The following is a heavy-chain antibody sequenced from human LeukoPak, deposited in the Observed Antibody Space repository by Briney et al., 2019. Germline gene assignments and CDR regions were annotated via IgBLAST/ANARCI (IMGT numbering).Heavy chain of an antibody. CDR2: ISYDGSNK. CDR1: GFTFSSYG. V-gene: IGHV3-30*18. D-gene: IGHD3-22*01. Sequence: PGGSLRLSCAASGFTFSSYGMHWVRQAPGKGLEWVAVISYDGSNKYYADSVKGRFTISRDSSKNTPYLQMNSLRAEDTAVYYCAKGDYYDSSGYYPPPRFYYYYYGMDVWGQGTTVTVSS. CDR3: AKGDYYDSSGYYPPPRFYYYYYGMDV. J-gene: IGHJ6*02.